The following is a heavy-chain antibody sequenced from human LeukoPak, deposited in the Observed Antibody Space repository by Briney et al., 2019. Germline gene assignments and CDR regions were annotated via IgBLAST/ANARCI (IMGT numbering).Heavy chain of an antibody. CDR2: IYYSGST. CDR3: ARRALIVGKTTVRLYTDY. V-gene: IGHV4-39*01. D-gene: IGHD4-11*01. J-gene: IGHJ4*02. CDR1: GGSISSSSYY. Sequence: SETLSLTCTVSGGSISSSSYYWGWIRQPPGKGLEWIGSIYYSGSTYYNPSLKSRVTISVDTSKNQFSLKLSSVTAADTAVYYCARRALIVGKTTVRLYTDYWGQGTLVTVSS.